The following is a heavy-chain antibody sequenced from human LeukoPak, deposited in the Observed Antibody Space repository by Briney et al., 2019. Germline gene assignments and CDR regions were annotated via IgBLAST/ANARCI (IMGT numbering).Heavy chain of an antibody. D-gene: IGHD3-10*01. J-gene: IGHJ4*02. CDR1: GGSISSYY. V-gene: IGHV4-39*01. CDR2: IYYSGST. Sequence: SETLSLTCTVSGGSISSYYWGWIRQPPGKGLEWIGSIYYSGSTYYNPSLKSRVTISVDTSKNQFSLKLSSVTAADTAVYYCARTRYYYNSRSYGAPYYFDYWGQGTLVTVSS. CDR3: ARTRYYYNSRSYGAPYYFDY.